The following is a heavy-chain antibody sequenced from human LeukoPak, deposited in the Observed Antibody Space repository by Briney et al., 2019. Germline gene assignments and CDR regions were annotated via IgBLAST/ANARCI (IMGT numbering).Heavy chain of an antibody. V-gene: IGHV4-34*01. CDR2: INHSGST. Sequence: SETLSLTCAVYGGSFSGYYWSWIRQPPGKGLEWIGEINHSGSTNYNPSLKSRVTISVDTSKNQFSLKLSSVTAADTAVYYCARRQPPSYYYGSGRPYNWFDPWGQGTLVTVSS. CDR1: GGSFSGYY. J-gene: IGHJ5*02. CDR3: ARRQPPSYYYGSGRPYNWFDP. D-gene: IGHD3-10*01.